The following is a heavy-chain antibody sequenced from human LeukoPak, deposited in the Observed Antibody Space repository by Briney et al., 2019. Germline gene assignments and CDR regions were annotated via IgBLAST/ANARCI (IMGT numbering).Heavy chain of an antibody. CDR2: MNPNSGNT. D-gene: IGHD3-3*01. J-gene: IGHJ5*02. CDR1: GYTFTSYD. Sequence: RASVKVSCKASGYTFTSYDINWVRQATGQGLEWMGWMNPNSGNTGYAQKFQGRVTMTRNTSISTAYMELSSLRSEDTAAYYCASAIFPYGWFDPWGQGTLVTVSS. CDR3: ASAIFPYGWFDP. V-gene: IGHV1-8*01.